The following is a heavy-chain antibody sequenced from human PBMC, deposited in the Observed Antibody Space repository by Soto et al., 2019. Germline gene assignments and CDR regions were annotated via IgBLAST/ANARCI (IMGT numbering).Heavy chain of an antibody. CDR3: AHPRPNSWDYFDF. CDR1: GFSLSTYGAG. D-gene: IGHD6-13*01. V-gene: IGHV2-5*02. CDR2: IYWDDDK. Sequence: SGPTLVNPTPPLTLTCTFSGFSLSTYGAGVGWIRQPPGKALEWLALIYWDDDKRITPSLETRLTVTKGTSKNQVVLKMNNMDPGDTATYYCAHPRPNSWDYFDFWGQGALVTVSS. J-gene: IGHJ4*02.